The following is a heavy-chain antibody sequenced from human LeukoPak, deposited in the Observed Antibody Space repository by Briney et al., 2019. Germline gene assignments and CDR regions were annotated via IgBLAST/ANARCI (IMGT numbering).Heavy chain of an antibody. D-gene: IGHD3-3*01. CDR2: ISSSSSTI. CDR1: GFTFSSYS. Sequence: GGSLRLSCAASGFTFSSYSMNWVRQAPGKGLEWVSYISSSSSTIYYADSVKGRFTISRDNAKNSLYLQMNSLRDEDTAVYYCAREYDFWSGYYLWFDPCGQGTLVTVSS. CDR3: AREYDFWSGYYLWFDP. J-gene: IGHJ5*02. V-gene: IGHV3-48*02.